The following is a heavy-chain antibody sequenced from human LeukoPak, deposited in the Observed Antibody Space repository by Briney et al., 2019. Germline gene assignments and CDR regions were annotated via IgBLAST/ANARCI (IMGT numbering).Heavy chain of an antibody. V-gene: IGHV3-74*01. J-gene: IGHJ4*02. Sequence: GGSLRLSCAASGFTFSSYWMHWVRQAPGKGLVLVSRINSDGSSTSNGDSVKGRFHISRDNDKNTLYLQMNRLRDEDTAVYYCARDMDDSSGYAFDYWGQGTLVNVSS. CDR3: ARDMDDSSGYAFDY. CDR1: GFTFSSYW. CDR2: INSDGSST. D-gene: IGHD3-22*01.